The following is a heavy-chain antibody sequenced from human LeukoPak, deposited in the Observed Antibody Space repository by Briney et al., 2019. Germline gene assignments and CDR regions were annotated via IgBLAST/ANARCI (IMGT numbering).Heavy chain of an antibody. CDR3: ARQADARVAGIDY. D-gene: IGHD2-2*01. J-gene: IGHJ4*02. V-gene: IGHV3-30*03. CDR2: ISTDGRNE. Sequence: PGGSLRLSCVASGFTFNYYGMNWVRQAPGKGLGWVATISTDGRNEHYAETVKGRFTISRDNPKNTLYLQVNSLRDDDTAVYYCARQADARVAGIDYCGQGTLVTVSS. CDR1: GFTFNYYG.